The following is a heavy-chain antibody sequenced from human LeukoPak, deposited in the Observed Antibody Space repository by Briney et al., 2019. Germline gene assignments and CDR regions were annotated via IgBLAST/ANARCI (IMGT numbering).Heavy chain of an antibody. CDR1: GFTFSSYS. V-gene: IGHV3-21*01. CDR3: ARDSTASSIASSEEFCDY. Sequence: GGSLRLSCAASGFTFSSYSMNWVRQAPGKGLEWVSSISSSSSYIYYADSVKGRFTISRDNAKNSLYLQMNSLRAEDTAVYYCARDSTASSIASSEEFCDYWGQGTLVTVSS. J-gene: IGHJ4*02. CDR2: ISSSSSYI. D-gene: IGHD6-6*01.